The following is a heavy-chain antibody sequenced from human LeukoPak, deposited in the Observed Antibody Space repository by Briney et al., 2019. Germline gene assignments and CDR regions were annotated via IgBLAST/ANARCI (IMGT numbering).Heavy chain of an antibody. CDR2: LSYSGGST. CDR3: AKSYGDYLGYFDS. D-gene: IGHD4-17*01. Sequence: PGESLRFCCAAPGSVISCYARSWLRQAPGKGLEWVSGLSYSGGSTYYADAVKGRFTISRDKSKNTLFLQMNSLRAEDTDVYYCAKSYGDYLGYFDSWGQGTLVTVSS. J-gene: IGHJ4*02. V-gene: IGHV3-23*01. CDR1: GSVISCYA.